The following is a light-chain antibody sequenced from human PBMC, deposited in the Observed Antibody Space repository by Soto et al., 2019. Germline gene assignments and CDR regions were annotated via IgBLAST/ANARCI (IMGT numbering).Light chain of an antibody. CDR3: QESYSDPEFT. V-gene: IGKV1-39*01. Sequence: DIEMTQSPSSLSASVGDRVTLTCRASENIRTYLNWYQHKPGKAPNLLIYGASTLQSGVPSRFSGSGSGTDFTLTISRLQPEDFATYYCQESYSDPEFTFGGGTKVDIK. CDR2: GAS. CDR1: ENIRTY. J-gene: IGKJ4*01.